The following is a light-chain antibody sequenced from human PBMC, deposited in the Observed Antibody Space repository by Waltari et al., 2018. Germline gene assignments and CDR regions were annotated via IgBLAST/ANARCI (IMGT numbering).Light chain of an antibody. CDR1: QSISNW. CDR2: KAS. V-gene: IGKV1-5*03. J-gene: IGKJ2*01. CDR3: QQYNTYSS. Sequence: DIQMTQSPSSLSASVGDRVTITCRASQSISNWLAWYQQKPGKAPILLIYKASILKSGVPSRFSGSGSGTQFTLTISSLQPGDFATYYCQQYNTYSSFGQGTKLAIK.